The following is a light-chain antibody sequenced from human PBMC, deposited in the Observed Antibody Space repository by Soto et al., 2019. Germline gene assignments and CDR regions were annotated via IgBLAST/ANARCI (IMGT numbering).Light chain of an antibody. J-gene: IGKJ4*01. CDR2: KAS. CDR1: QSISSW. Sequence: DIQMTQSPSTLSASVGDRVTITCRASQSISSWLAWYQQKPGKAPKLLIYKASSLESGVPSRFSGSGSGTEFTLTISSLQHDDFATYYCQQYNSWALTFGGGTKVDIK. CDR3: QQYNSWALT. V-gene: IGKV1-5*03.